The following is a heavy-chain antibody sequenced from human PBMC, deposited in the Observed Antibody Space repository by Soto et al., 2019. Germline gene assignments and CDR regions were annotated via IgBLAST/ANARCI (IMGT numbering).Heavy chain of an antibody. CDR3: ARGGSDYRTYNYYYGMDV. CDR2: ISAYNGNT. Sequence: GASVKVSCKASGYTFTSYGISWVRQAPGQGLEWMGCISAYNGNTNFAQKLQGRVTMTTDTSTSTAYLELRSLRSDDTAVYYCARGGSDYRTYNYYYGMDVWGQGTTVTVSS. J-gene: IGHJ6*02. D-gene: IGHD4-4*01. V-gene: IGHV1-18*04. CDR1: GYTFTSYG.